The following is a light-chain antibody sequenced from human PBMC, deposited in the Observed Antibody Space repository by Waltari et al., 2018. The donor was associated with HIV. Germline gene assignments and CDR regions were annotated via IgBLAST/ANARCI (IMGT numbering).Light chain of an antibody. CDR1: SGSVPARNF. Sequence: QTVVTQEPSFSVSPGGTVTLTCGLSSGSVPARNFPGWYQQIPGQAPLTLIHSTDTRSSGVPDRFSGSILGNKAALTIRGAQADDESDYYCVLNLGRGVVVFGGGTKLTVL. V-gene: IGLV8-61*01. J-gene: IGLJ2*01. CDR2: STD. CDR3: VLNLGRGVVV.